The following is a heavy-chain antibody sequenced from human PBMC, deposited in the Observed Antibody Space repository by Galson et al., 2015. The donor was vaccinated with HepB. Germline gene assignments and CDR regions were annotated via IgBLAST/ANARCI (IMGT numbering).Heavy chain of an antibody. J-gene: IGHJ6*02. CDR2: INPDGSEE. V-gene: IGHV3-7*03. D-gene: IGHD3-10*01. CDR1: EFTFSSYW. Sequence: SLRLSCAGSEFTFSSYWMNWVRQAPGKGLEWVVHINPDGSEEYYAASLKGRFTISRDNAKNSLYLQMDSLRAEDTAVYYCARRISLVRGLITRPDYYYGMNVWGQGTTVTVAS. CDR3: ARRISLVRGLITRPDYYYGMNV.